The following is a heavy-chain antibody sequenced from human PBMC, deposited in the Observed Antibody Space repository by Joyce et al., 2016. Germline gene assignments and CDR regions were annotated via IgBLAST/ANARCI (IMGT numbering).Heavy chain of an antibody. CDR1: GGDFSNYT. J-gene: IGHJ6*02. D-gene: IGHD1-14*01. V-gene: IGHV1-69*14. Sequence: QVLLVQSGAAVKRPGSSLRVSCKSSGGDFSNYTVNWVRQAPGQRLEWMGGIIPFFGGAKYAEDFQGRVTLTADKSTRTAYLELSSLTSADTAVYYCARGGTSSDHYFFYTLDVWGPGTTVIVSS. CDR3: ARGGTSSDHYFFYTLDV. CDR2: IIPFFGGA.